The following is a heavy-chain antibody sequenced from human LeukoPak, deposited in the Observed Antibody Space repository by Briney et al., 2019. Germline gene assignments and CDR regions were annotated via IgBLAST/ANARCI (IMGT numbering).Heavy chain of an antibody. CDR1: GGSFSGYY. D-gene: IGHD5-18*01. J-gene: IGHJ4*02. V-gene: IGHV4-34*01. CDR3: ARKNRGYSYGATFDY. Sequence: PSETLSLTCAVYGGSFSGYYWSWIRQPPGEGLEWIGEINHSGSTNYNPSLKSRVTISVDTSKNQFSLKLSSVTAADTAVYYCARKNRGYSYGATFDYWGQGTLVTVSS. CDR2: INHSGST.